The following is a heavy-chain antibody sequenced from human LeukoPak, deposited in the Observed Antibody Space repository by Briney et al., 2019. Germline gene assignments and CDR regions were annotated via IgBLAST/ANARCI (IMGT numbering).Heavy chain of an antibody. CDR1: GCSINSYY. CDR2: IYYSGST. V-gene: IGHV4-59*01. CDR3: ARTSRHFYGSGSNLTPWPADMDV. D-gene: IGHD3-10*01. J-gene: IGHJ6*02. Sequence: SETLSLTCTVSGCSINSYYWTWIRQPPGKGLEWIGYIYYSGSTHYNPSLNSRVTISMDTSKNHFSLKLSSVTAADTDIYYCARTSRHFYGSGSNLTPWPADMDVWGQGTKVTVSS.